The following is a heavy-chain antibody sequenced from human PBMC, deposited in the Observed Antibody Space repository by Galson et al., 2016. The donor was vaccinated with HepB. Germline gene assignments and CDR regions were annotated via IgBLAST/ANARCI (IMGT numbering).Heavy chain of an antibody. D-gene: IGHD6-19*01. CDR1: GGSISSNY. V-gene: IGHV4-59*01. J-gene: IGHJ5*02. CDR3: ARVGGYSSGWYLASGVGWFAP. Sequence: SETLSLTCTVSGGSISSNYWSWIRQPPGKGLEWIGYIYHSGSTNYNPSLKSRVTISVDTSKNQFSLKPSSVTAADTAVCYCARVGGYSSGWYLASGVGWFAPWGREPWSPSPQ. CDR2: IYHSGST.